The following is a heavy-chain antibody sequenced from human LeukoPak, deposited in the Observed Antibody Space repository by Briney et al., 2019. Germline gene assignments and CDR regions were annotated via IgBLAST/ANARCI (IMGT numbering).Heavy chain of an antibody. D-gene: IGHD3-16*01. J-gene: IGHJ4*02. CDR1: GFTFSRYA. CDR3: ARAGAYRFDY. V-gene: IGHV3-23*01. CDR2: TSGSGGST. Sequence: GGSLRLSCAASGFTFSRYAMSWVRQAPGKGLEWVSLTSGSGGSTYYADSVKGRFTISRDNAKNTLYLQMNSLRAEDTAVYYCARAGAYRFDYWGQGTLVTVSS.